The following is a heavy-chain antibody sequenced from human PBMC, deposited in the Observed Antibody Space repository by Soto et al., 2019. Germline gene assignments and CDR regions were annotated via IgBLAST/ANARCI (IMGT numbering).Heavy chain of an antibody. CDR2: IDARSNYI. J-gene: IGHJ4*02. D-gene: IGHD1-26*01. V-gene: IGHV3-21*06. CDR3: VRENEMAGATSAFEY. Sequence: LRLSCEASGFRFNSYSMNWVRQAPQKGLEWVSLIDARSNYIYYADSVKGRFTISRDNARNSLYLQMDSLRVEDTAVYYCVRENEMAGATSAFEYWGQGTPVTVS. CDR1: GFRFNSYS.